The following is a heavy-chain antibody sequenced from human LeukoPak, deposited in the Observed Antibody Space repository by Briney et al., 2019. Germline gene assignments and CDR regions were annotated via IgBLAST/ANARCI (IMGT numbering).Heavy chain of an antibody. J-gene: IGHJ4*02. CDR1: GGSISAYY. CDR3: ARFGTSSSRFFDQ. Sequence: PSETLSRTCTVSGGSISAYYWSWIRQPPGKGLEWIGYIHYSGTTNYYPSLKSRVTVALDTSKNQFSLKLNSVTAADTAVYYCARFGTSSSRFFDQWGQGTLVTVSS. CDR2: IHYSGTT. V-gene: IGHV4-59*01. D-gene: IGHD6-6*01.